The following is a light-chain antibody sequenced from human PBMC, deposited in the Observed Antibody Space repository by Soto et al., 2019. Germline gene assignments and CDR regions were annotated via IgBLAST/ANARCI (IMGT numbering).Light chain of an antibody. CDR1: QSVSSY. CDR2: ESS. V-gene: IGKV3-11*01. Sequence: EIVLTQSPATLSLSPGERATLSCRASQSVSSYLAWYQQKPGQAPRLLIYESSNRATGIAARFSGSGSGTDFTLTISSLEPEDFAVYYCMQPLQSWTFGQGTKVDIK. J-gene: IGKJ1*01. CDR3: MQPLQSWT.